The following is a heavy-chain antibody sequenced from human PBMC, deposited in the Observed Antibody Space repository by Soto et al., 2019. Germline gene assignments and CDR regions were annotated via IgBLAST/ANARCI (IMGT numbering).Heavy chain of an antibody. CDR1: GFTFSTYA. V-gene: IGHV3-23*01. CDR2: ISGNGDKT. D-gene: IGHD5-18*01. Sequence: EVQLLESGGDLVQPGGSLRLSCAPSGFTFSTYAMNWVRQAPGKGLEWVSGISGNGDKTYYAGSVKGRFTISRDNSKKILYLQMNTLRAEDTAVYYCAKDPGYTYGHGLDVWGQGTTVTVSS. CDR3: AKDPGYTYGHGLDV. J-gene: IGHJ6*02.